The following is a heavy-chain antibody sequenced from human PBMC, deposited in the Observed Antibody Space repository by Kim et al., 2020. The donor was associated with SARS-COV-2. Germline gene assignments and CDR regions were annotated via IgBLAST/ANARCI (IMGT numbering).Heavy chain of an antibody. CDR1: GFTFSSYG. CDR2: ISYDGSNT. D-gene: IGHD6-19*01. V-gene: IGHV3-33*05. CDR3: ARDQTDIAVAGTKDY. Sequence: GGSLRLSCAASGFTFSSYGMHWVRQAPGKGLEWVAVISYDGSNTYYADSVKGRFTISRDNSKNTLYLQMNSLRAEDTAVYYCARDQTDIAVAGTKDYWGQGTLVTVSS. J-gene: IGHJ4*02.